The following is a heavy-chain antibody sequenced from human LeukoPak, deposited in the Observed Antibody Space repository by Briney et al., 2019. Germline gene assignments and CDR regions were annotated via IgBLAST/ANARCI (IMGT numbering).Heavy chain of an antibody. D-gene: IGHD6-6*01. Sequence: PGGSLRLSCAASGFTFSHYGMLWVRQAPGKGLEWVAFIRYDGSNEYYADSVKGRFTISRDNSKNTLYLQMNSLRAEDTAVYYCATFWFLDSSSSAWGQGTLVTVSS. V-gene: IGHV3-30*02. J-gene: IGHJ4*02. CDR2: IRYDGSNE. CDR3: ATFWFLDSSSSA. CDR1: GFTFSHYG.